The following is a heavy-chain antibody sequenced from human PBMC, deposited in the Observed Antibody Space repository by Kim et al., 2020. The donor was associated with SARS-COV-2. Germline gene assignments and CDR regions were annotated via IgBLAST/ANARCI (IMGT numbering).Heavy chain of an antibody. V-gene: IGHV4-39*01. CDR2: IYYSGST. CDR3: ARPGSSFLWFGELSGEYYFDY. J-gene: IGHJ4*02. CDR1: GGSISSSSYY. D-gene: IGHD3-10*01. Sequence: SETLSLTCTVSGGSISSSSYYWGWIRQPPGKGLEWIGSIYYSGSTYYNPSLKSRVTISVDTSKNQFSLKLSSVTAADTAVYYCARPGSSFLWFGELSGEYYFDYWGQGTLVTVSS.